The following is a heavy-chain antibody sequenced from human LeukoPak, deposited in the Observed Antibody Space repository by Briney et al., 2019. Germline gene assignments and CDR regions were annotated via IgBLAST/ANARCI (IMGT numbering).Heavy chain of an antibody. V-gene: IGHV3-21*01. CDR3: ASGSYGSGFYYFYYMDV. J-gene: IGHJ6*03. CDR1: GFTFSSYN. D-gene: IGHD3-10*01. CDR2: ISSSSNYI. Sequence: TGGSLRLSCAASGFTFSSYNMNWVRQAPGKGLEWVSSISSSSNYIYYADSVKGRFTISRDNAKNSLYLQMKSLRAEDTAVYYCASGSYGSGFYYFYYMDVWGKGTTVTVSS.